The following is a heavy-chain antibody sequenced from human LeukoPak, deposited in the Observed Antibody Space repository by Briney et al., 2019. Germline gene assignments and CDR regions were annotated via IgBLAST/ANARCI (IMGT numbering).Heavy chain of an antibody. V-gene: IGHV4-59*12. J-gene: IGHJ5*02. CDR2: IYYSGST. CDR1: GGSISSYY. CDR3: ARVVVAGGILYSSSWYGWFDP. Sequence: SETLSLTCTVPGGSISSYYWSWIRQPPGEGLEWIGYIYYSGSTNYNPSLKSRVTISVDTSKNQFSLKLSSVTAADTAVYYCARVVVAGGILYSSSWYGWFDPWGQGTLVTVSS. D-gene: IGHD6-13*01.